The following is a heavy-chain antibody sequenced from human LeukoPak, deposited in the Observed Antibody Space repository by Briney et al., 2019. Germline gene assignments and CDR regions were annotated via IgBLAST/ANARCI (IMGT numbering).Heavy chain of an antibody. V-gene: IGHV1-24*01. D-gene: IGHD3-10*01. CDR1: GYTLTELS. CDR3: ATLPKYGSGSYAPEY. Sequence: ASVKVSCKVSGYTLTELSMHWVRQAPGKGLEWMGGFDPEDGETIYAQKFQGRVTMTEDTSTDTAYMELSSLRSEDTAVYYCATLPKYGSGSYAPEYWGQGTLVTVSS. CDR2: FDPEDGET. J-gene: IGHJ4*02.